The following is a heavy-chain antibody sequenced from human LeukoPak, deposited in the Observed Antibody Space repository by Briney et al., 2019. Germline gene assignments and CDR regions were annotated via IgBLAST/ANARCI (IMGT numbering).Heavy chain of an antibody. CDR3: ARGGGHSSGCKWY. J-gene: IGHJ4*02. CDR1: GYTFTCYY. CDR2: INPNSGGT. Sequence: ASVKVSCKASGYTFTCYYMHWVRQAPGQGLEWMGWINPNSGGTNYAQKFQGRVTMTRDTSISTAYMELSRLRSDDTAVYYCARGGGHSSGCKWYWGQGTLVTVSS. V-gene: IGHV1-2*02. D-gene: IGHD6-19*01.